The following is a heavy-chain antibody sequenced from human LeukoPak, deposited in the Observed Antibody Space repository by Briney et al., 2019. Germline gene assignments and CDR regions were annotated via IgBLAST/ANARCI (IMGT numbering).Heavy chain of an antibody. V-gene: IGHV4-34*01. CDR2: INHRGDA. CDR3: ARGPTISETGYFDF. D-gene: IGHD1-1*01. Sequence: PSETLSLTCAVYGGSFSSYYWSWIRQSPGKGLEGIAEINHRGDANYNASVKSRVTISVDTSKNQFSLKLTSLTAADTAVYFCARGPTISETGYFDFWGQGTLVTVSS. J-gene: IGHJ4*03. CDR1: GGSFSSYY.